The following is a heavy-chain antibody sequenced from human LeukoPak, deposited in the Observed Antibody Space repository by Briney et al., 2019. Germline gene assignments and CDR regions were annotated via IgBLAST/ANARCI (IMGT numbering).Heavy chain of an antibody. CDR3: ARGTWDGDRTFDI. V-gene: IGHV3-48*02. Sequence: GGSLRLSCAASGFTFSSYSMNWVRQAPGKRLEWISYISGTSSIIYYTPSVKGLFTISRDNGKYSLYLQMNSLRDDDTAVYFCARGTWDGDRTFDIWGQGAMVTVSS. CDR1: GFTFSSYS. CDR2: ISGTSSII. J-gene: IGHJ3*02. D-gene: IGHD5-24*01.